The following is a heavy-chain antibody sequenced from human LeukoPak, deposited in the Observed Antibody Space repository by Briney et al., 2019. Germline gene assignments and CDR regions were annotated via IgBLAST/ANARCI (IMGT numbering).Heavy chain of an antibody. CDR3: AKDVTAYYGSGSSYLDY. D-gene: IGHD3-10*01. CDR2: ISYDGSNK. J-gene: IGHJ4*02. CDR1: GFTFSPYG. Sequence: GGSLRLSCAASGFTFSPYGMHWVRQAPGKGLEWVAVISYDGSNKYYADSVKGRFTISRDSSKNTLYLQMNSLRAEDTAVYYCAKDVTAYYGSGSSYLDYWGQGTLVTVSS. V-gene: IGHV3-30*18.